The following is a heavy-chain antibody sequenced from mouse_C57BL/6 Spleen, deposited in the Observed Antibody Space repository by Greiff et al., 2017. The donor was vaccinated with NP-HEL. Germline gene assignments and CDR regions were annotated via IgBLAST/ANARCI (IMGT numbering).Heavy chain of an antibody. CDR2: INPSSGYT. J-gene: IGHJ3*01. CDR3: ARSRTGPWFAY. CDR1: GYTFTSYT. Sequence: VKLQESGAELARPGASVKMSCKASGYTFTSYTMHWVKQRPGQGLEWIGYINPSSGYTKYNQKFKDKATLTADKSSSTAYMQLSSLTSEASAVYYCARSRTGPWFAYWGQGTLVTVSA. D-gene: IGHD4-1*01. V-gene: IGHV1-4*01.